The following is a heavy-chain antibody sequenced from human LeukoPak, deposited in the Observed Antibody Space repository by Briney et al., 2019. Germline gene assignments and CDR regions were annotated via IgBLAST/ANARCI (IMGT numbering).Heavy chain of an antibody. CDR3: AADPLAADAFDI. V-gene: IGHV1-58*01. CDR2: IVVGSGNT. CDR1: GFTFTSSA. D-gene: IGHD2-15*01. Sequence: SVKVSCKASGFTFTSSAVQWVRQARGQRLEWIGWIVVGSGNTNYAQKFQERVTITRDMSTSTAYKELSSLRSEDTAVYYCAADPLAADAFDIWGQGTMVTVSS. J-gene: IGHJ3*02.